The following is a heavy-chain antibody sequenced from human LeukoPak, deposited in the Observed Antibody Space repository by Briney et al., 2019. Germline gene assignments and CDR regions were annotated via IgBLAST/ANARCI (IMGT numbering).Heavy chain of an antibody. V-gene: IGHV3-23*01. CDR2: LSGSGGST. J-gene: IGHJ4*02. CDR1: GFTFGNYA. CDR3: AKGRRPYYYDSSGYYSFDY. D-gene: IGHD3-22*01. Sequence: GGSLRLSCAASGFTFGNYAMNWVRQAPGKGLEWVSSLSGSGGSTYYADSVKGRITISRDNSKNTLYLQMNSLRDEDTAVYYCAKGRRPYYYDSSGYYSFDYWGQGTLVTVSS.